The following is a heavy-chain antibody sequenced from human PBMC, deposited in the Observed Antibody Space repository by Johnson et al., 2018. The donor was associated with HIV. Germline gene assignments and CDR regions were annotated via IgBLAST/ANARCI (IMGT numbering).Heavy chain of an antibody. J-gene: IGHJ3*02. Sequence: QLVESGGGLVQPGRSLRLSCAASGFTFDDYAMHWVRQAPGKGLEWVSGISWNSGSIGYADSVKGRFTISRDNAKNSLYLQMNSLRAEDTAVYYCATRDPTHRPGVFDIWGQGTM. CDR2: ISWNSGSI. V-gene: IGHV3-9*01. D-gene: IGHD1-14*01. CDR1: GFTFDDYA. CDR3: ATRDPTHRPGVFDI.